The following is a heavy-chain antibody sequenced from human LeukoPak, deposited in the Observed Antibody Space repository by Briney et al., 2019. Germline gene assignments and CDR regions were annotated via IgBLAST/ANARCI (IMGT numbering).Heavy chain of an antibody. Sequence: GGSLRLSCAASGFTFDDYAMHWVRQAPGKGLEWVSGINWNGGSTGYADSVKGRFTISRDNAKNSLYLQMNSLRAEDTALYYCARKSALTYCSGGSCYLFDYWGQGTLVTVSS. D-gene: IGHD2-15*01. J-gene: IGHJ4*02. V-gene: IGHV3-20*04. CDR1: GFTFDDYA. CDR3: ARKSALTYCSGGSCYLFDY. CDR2: INWNGGST.